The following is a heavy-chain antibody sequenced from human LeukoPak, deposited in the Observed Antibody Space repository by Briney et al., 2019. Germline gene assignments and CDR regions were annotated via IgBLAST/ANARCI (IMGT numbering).Heavy chain of an antibody. J-gene: IGHJ4*02. CDR1: GFTFSSYW. Sequence: PGGSLRLSCAASGFTFSSYWMSWVRQAPGKGLEWVANIKQDGSEKYYVDSVKGRFTISRDNAKNSLFLQMNSLRAEDTAVYYCARDPRTRYYDSSGYSQWYFDYWGQGTLVTVSS. D-gene: IGHD3-22*01. CDR3: ARDPRTRYYDSSGYSQWYFDY. CDR2: IKQDGSEK. V-gene: IGHV3-7*01.